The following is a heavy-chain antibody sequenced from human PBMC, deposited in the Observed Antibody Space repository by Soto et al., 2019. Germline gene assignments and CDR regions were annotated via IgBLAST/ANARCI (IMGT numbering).Heavy chain of an antibody. CDR2: INPDGSTT. J-gene: IGHJ4*02. Sequence: AGSLRLSCAASGFTLSRYFVHCVRQVPGKGLVWVSRINPDGSTTNYADYVKGRFTVSRDNAKNTVYLHMNNLRAEATAVYYCRRDMTGPDDHWGQGTLVTVSS. V-gene: IGHV3-74*01. D-gene: IGHD3-9*01. CDR3: RRDMTGPDDH. CDR1: GFTLSRYF.